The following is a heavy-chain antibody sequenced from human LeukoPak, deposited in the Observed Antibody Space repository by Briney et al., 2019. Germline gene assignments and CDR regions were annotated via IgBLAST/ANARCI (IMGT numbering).Heavy chain of an antibody. J-gene: IGHJ4*02. CDR2: IYYSGST. CDR3: ARDSGYSSPTYYFDY. CDR1: GGSISSSSYY. V-gene: IGHV4-39*07. D-gene: IGHD6-13*01. Sequence: MPSETLSLTCTVSGGSISSSSYYWGWIRQPPGKGLEWIGSIYYSGSTYYNPSLKSRVTISVDTSKNQFSLKLSSVTAADTAVYYCARDSGYSSPTYYFDYWGQGTLVTVSS.